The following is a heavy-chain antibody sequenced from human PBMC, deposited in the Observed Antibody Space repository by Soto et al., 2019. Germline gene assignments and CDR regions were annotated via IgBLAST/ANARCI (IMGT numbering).Heavy chain of an antibody. CDR2: INGGDDSE. CDR1: GVTFRSSP. J-gene: IGHJ4*02. D-gene: IGHD3-16*01. V-gene: IGHV3-23*01. CDR3: SKASHWGIISPTHDH. Sequence: EVQLWESGGGLVQPGGSLRLSCAVSGVTFRSSPMSWCLRAPGKGLEWVSGINGGDDSEHYVECVRGSFTIIRVNSKNLVLLQMNSLRVEVTEIYSWSKASHWGIISPTHDHGGPGTQVTVSS.